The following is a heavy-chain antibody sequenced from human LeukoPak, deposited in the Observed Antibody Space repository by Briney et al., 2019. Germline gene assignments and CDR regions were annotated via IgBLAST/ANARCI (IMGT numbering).Heavy chain of an antibody. V-gene: IGHV4-59*01. D-gene: IGHD3-9*01. CDR2: IYYSGST. CDR1: GGSISSYY. J-gene: IGHJ1*01. Sequence: SETLSLTCTVSGGSISSYYWSWIRQPPGKGLEWIGYIYYSGSTNYNPSLKSRVTISVDTSKNQFSLKLSSVTAADTAVYYCARVVVGGDDYDILTGYYKDAEYFQHWGQGTLVTVSS. CDR3: ARVVVGGDDYDILTGYYKDAEYFQH.